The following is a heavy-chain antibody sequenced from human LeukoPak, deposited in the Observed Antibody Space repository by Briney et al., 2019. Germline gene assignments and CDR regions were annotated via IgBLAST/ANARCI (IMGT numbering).Heavy chain of an antibody. D-gene: IGHD5-18*01. CDR2: IIPIFGTA. J-gene: IGHJ4*02. V-gene: IGHV1-69*13. Sequence: EASVKVSCKASGGTFSSYAISWVRQAPGQGLEWMGGIIPIFGTANYAQKFQGRVTITADESTSTAYMELSSLRSEDTAVYYCARDTGYSYGATIDYWGQGTLVTVSS. CDR1: GGTFSSYA. CDR3: ARDTGYSYGATIDY.